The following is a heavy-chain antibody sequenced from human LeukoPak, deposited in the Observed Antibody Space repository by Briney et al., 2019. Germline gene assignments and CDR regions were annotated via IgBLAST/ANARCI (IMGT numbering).Heavy chain of an antibody. CDR3: ARVKRDIVVAPAATSRFYYYYYVDV. Sequence: SETLSLTCTVSGGSISSYYWSWIRQPPGKGLEWIGYIYYSGSTNYNPSLKSRVAISVDTSKNQFSLKLSSVTAADTAVYSCARVKRDIVVAPAATSRFYYYYYVDVWGKGTTVTVSS. D-gene: IGHD2-2*01. V-gene: IGHV4-59*01. CDR1: GGSISSYY. J-gene: IGHJ6*03. CDR2: IYYSGST.